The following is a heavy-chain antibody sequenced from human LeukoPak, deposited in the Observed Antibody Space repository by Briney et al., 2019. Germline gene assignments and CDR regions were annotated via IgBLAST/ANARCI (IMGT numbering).Heavy chain of an antibody. J-gene: IGHJ6*03. CDR2: INTNTGNP. Sequence: GASVKVSCKASGYTFTSYDINWVRQAPGQGLEWMGWINTNTGNPTYAQGFTGRFVFSLDTSVSTAYLQISSLKAEDTAVYYCARGQHYDFWSGYPLYYYYMDVWGKGTTVTVSS. V-gene: IGHV7-4-1*02. CDR1: GYTFTSYD. CDR3: ARGQHYDFWSGYPLYYYYMDV. D-gene: IGHD3-3*01.